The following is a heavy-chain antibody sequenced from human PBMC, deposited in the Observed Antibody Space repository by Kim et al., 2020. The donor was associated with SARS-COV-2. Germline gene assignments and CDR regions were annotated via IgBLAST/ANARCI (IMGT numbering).Heavy chain of an antibody. CDR3: ARGFEGVFDY. Sequence: NTNYAQKLQGRVTMTTDTSTSTAYMELRSLRSDDTAVYYCARGFEGVFDYWGQGTLVTVSS. D-gene: IGHD3-16*01. J-gene: IGHJ4*02. CDR2: NT. V-gene: IGHV1-18*01.